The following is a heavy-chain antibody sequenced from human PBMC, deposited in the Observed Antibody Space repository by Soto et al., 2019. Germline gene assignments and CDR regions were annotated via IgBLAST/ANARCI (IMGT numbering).Heavy chain of an antibody. Sequence: GSGPTLVNPTETLTLTCTVSGFSLSSARMGVSWIRQPPGKALEWLAHIFSNDEKSYSTSLKSRLTISKDTSKSQVVLTMTNMDPVDTATYYCARIGTMVRGVAVGTYYYYYYMDVWGKGTTVTVSS. CDR2: IFSNDEK. CDR1: GFSLSSARMG. CDR3: ARIGTMVRGVAVGTYYYYYYMDV. V-gene: IGHV2-26*01. J-gene: IGHJ6*03. D-gene: IGHD3-10*01.